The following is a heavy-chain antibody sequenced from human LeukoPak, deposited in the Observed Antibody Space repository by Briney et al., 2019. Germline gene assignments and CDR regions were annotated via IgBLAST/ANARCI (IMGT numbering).Heavy chain of an antibody. Sequence: SETLSLTCTVSGDSISSTSYSWGWIRQPPGKGLEWIGSFYYSGSTSYNPSLKSRVTISVDTSKNQVSLKLSSVTAADTAVYYCARHIAGRVVRATMTDYWGQGTLVAVSS. J-gene: IGHJ4*02. D-gene: IGHD1-26*01. V-gene: IGHV4-39*01. CDR3: ARHIAGRVVRATMTDY. CDR1: GDSISSTSYS. CDR2: FYYSGST.